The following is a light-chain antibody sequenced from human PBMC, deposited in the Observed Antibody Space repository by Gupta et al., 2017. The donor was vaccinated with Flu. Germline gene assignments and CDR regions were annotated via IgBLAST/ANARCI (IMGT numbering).Light chain of an antibody. CDR3: QQRSNSIT. CDR1: QSVSSF. V-gene: IGKV3-11*01. J-gene: IGKJ5*01. Sequence: DIVLTQSPATLSLSRGERATLSCRASQSVSSFLAWYQQKPGQATRLLIYDASNRATGLPARFSGSGSGPAFTLTSSSPETEDSAVYYCQQRSNSITFGQGTRLEIK. CDR2: DAS.